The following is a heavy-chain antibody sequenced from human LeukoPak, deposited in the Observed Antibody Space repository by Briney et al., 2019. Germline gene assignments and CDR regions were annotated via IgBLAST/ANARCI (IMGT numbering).Heavy chain of an antibody. Sequence: SETLSLTCTVSGGSLSIYYRSWIRQPPGKGVGWRGHIYYSGSTNYNPSLKSRVNISVDTSKNQSPLKLNSATAADTAVYYCAEDPSSSSEPYYFDYWGQGTLVTVSS. CDR1: GGSLSIYY. CDR2: IYYSGST. CDR3: AEDPSSSSEPYYFDY. J-gene: IGHJ4*02. V-gene: IGHV4-59*01. D-gene: IGHD6-6*01.